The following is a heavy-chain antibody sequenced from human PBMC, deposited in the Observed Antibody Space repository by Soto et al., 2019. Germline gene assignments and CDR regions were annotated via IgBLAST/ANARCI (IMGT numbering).Heavy chain of an antibody. V-gene: IGHV4-34*01. CDR1: GGSFSGYY. Sequence: PSETLSLTCAVYGGSFSGYYWSWIRQPPGKGLEWIGEINHSGSTNYNPSLKSRVTISVDTSKNQFSLKLSSVTAADTAVYYCARGVRGDIVATIDLDYWGQGTLVTVSS. CDR3: ARGVRGDIVATIDLDY. J-gene: IGHJ4*02. CDR2: INHSGST. D-gene: IGHD5-12*01.